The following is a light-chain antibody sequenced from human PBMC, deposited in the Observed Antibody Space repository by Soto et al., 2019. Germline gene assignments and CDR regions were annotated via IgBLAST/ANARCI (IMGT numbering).Light chain of an antibody. CDR3: SSYTTSSTRV. V-gene: IGLV2-14*01. J-gene: IGLJ1*01. Sequence: QSALTQPPSASGSPGQSVAISCTGTSSDVGGYNYVSWYQQHPGKAPKLMIYEVSNRPSGVSNRFSGSKSGNTASLTISGLQAEDEADYYCSSYTTSSTRVFGTGTKSPS. CDR2: EVS. CDR1: SSDVGGYNY.